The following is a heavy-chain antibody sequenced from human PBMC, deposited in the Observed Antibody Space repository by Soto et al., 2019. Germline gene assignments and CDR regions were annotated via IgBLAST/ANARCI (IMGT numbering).Heavy chain of an antibody. CDR2: ISGSGGST. V-gene: IGHV3-23*01. D-gene: IGHD2-2*01. J-gene: IGHJ3*02. Sequence: EVQLLESGGGLVQPGGSLRLSCAASGFTFSSYAMSWVRQAPGKGLEWVSAISGSGGSTYYADSVKGRFTISRDNSKNTLYLQMNSLRAEDTAVYYCAKAPGDIVVAPAAINDAFDIWGQGTMVTVSS. CDR3: AKAPGDIVVAPAAINDAFDI. CDR1: GFTFSSYA.